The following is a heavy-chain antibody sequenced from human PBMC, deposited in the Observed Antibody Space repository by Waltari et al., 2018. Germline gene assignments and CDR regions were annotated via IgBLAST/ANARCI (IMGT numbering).Heavy chain of an antibody. J-gene: IGHJ4*02. D-gene: IGHD7-27*01. CDR1: GFTFSTFA. CDR3: VKDRATGDGMYYFNN. Sequence: QVQLVESGEGVVQPGRSLRLSCAASGFTFSTFAMHWVRQAPGKGLAWVSGISSEGNNKFYADSVKGRFTISRDNSKNMLQLQMNSLGVEDTAIYYCVKDRATGDGMYYFNNWGQGTLVTVSP. CDR2: ISSEGNNK. V-gene: IGHV3-30-3*01.